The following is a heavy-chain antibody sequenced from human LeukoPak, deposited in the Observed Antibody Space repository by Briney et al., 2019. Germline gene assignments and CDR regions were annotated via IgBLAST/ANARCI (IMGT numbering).Heavy chain of an antibody. CDR3: AREPKGGSYHDAFDI. V-gene: IGHV4-4*07. CDR1: GGSISSYY. J-gene: IGHJ3*02. CDR2: IYTSGST. Sequence: SETLSLTCTVSGGSISSYYWSWIRQPAGKGLEWIGRIYTSGSTNYNPSLKSRVTMSVDTSKNQFSLKLSPVTAADTAVYYCAREPKGGSYHDAFDIWGQGTMVTVSS. D-gene: IGHD1-26*01.